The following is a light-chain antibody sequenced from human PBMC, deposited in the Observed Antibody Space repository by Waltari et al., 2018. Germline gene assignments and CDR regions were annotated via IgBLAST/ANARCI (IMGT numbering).Light chain of an antibody. Sequence: QSALTQPASVSGSPRQSLTISCTGSSSDVGGDDSVSWYEDHPGQAPKVIIYDVNKRPSGVSDRFSGSKSGNTASLTISGLQAEDEATFYCSSQSTNNGVIFGGGTKVTVL. CDR3: SSQSTNNGVI. CDR2: DVN. CDR1: SSDVGGDDS. J-gene: IGLJ2*01. V-gene: IGLV2-14*03.